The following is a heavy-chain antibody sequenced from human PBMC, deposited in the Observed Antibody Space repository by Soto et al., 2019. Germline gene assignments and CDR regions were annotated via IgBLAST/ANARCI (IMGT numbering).Heavy chain of an antibody. V-gene: IGHV3-23*01. Sequence: EVQLLDSGGGLVQPGGSLRLSCAASGFTFSSYAMNWVRQAPGKGLEWVSVISGSGDSTYYADSVKGRFTISRDNSKNALCLQINSLRTEYTAVHDCARRRPGTYFDYWGQGPRVTVSS. D-gene: IGHD6-13*01. CDR1: GFTFSSYA. J-gene: IGHJ4*02. CDR2: ISGSGDST. CDR3: ARRRPGTYFDY.